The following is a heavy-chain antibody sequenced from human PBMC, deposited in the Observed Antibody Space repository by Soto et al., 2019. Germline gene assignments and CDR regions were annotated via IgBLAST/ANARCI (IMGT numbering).Heavy chain of an antibody. J-gene: IGHJ4*02. D-gene: IGHD3-10*01. Sequence: PGGSLSLSCAASGFPFPQYDMNWVRQPPGKGLEWVAAVGCFGNTYYRASVRGRFTISRDDSRNLVYLQLSRLMLDDTAVYFCAKEGRRASPAGDYFDSWGPGTLVTVSS. CDR1: GFPFPQYD. CDR2: VGCFGNT. V-gene: IGHV3-23*02. CDR3: AKEGRRASPAGDYFDS.